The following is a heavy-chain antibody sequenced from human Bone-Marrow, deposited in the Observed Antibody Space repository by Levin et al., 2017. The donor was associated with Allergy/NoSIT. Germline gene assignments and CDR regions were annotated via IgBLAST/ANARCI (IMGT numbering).Heavy chain of an antibody. J-gene: IGHJ3*02. CDR3: ANYVIGLRHPLADAYDS. CDR2: IYHSGST. CDR1: GGSISTSSYY. V-gene: IGHV4-39*01. Sequence: ASETLSLTCTVSGGSISTSSYYYGWIRQPPGKGLEWLGNIYHSGSTYYNPSLNSRVTISVDTSKNQFSLELNSVTAADTAVYYCANYVIGLRHPLADAYDSWGQGTLVTVSS. D-gene: IGHD2-8*01.